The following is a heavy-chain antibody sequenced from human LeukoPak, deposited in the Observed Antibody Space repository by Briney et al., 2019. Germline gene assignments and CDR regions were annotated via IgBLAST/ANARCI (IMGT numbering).Heavy chain of an antibody. J-gene: IGHJ4*02. D-gene: IGHD2-2*02. CDR1: GGTFSSYA. CDR2: IIPIFGTA. V-gene: IGHV1-69*13. CDR3: ARTIRYCSSTSCYREFDY. Sequence: WASVKVSCKASGGTFSSYAISWVRQAPGQGLEWMGGIIPIFGTANYAQKFQGRVTITADESTSTAYMELSSLRSEDTAVYYCARTIRYCSSTSCYREFDYWGQGTLVTVSS.